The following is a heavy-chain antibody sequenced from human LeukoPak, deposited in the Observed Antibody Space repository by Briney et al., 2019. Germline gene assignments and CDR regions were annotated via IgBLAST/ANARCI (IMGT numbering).Heavy chain of an antibody. CDR1: GGSFSGYY. CDR2: IYTSGST. J-gene: IGHJ6*02. D-gene: IGHD3-10*01. CDR3: ARDGSGSSLYYYYGMDV. V-gene: IGHV4-4*07. Sequence: SETLSLTCAVYGGSFSGYYWSWIRQPAGKGLEWIGRIYTSGSTNYNPSLKSRVTMSVDTSKNQFSLKLSSVTAADTAVYYCARDGSGSSLYYYYGMDVWGQGTTVTVSS.